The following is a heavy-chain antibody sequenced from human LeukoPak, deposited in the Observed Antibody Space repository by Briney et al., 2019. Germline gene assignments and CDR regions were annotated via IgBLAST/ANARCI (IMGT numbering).Heavy chain of an antibody. Sequence: PSETLSLTCTVSGGSIGSYYWSWIRQPPGKGLEWIGYIYYSGSTNYNPSLKSRVTISVDASKNQFSLKLSSVTAADTAVYYCARYYDSSGYYYWGQGTLVTVSS. CDR3: ARYYDSSGYYY. D-gene: IGHD3-22*01. CDR1: GGSIGSYY. J-gene: IGHJ4*02. CDR2: IYYSGST. V-gene: IGHV4-59*01.